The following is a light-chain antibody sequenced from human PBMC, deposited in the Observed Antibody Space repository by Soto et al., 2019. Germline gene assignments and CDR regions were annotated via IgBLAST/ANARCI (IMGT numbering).Light chain of an antibody. CDR3: HQYGGTTRA. CDR1: QSVTSNY. J-gene: IGKJ1*01. CDR2: GAS. Sequence: IVLTQSPGTLSLSPWERATLSCRASQSVTSNYLSWYQQKPGQAPRLLIYGASSRATGTPDRFSGSGSGTDFTLTISRLEPEDFAVYYCHQYGGTTRAFGRGTKVDIK. V-gene: IGKV3-20*01.